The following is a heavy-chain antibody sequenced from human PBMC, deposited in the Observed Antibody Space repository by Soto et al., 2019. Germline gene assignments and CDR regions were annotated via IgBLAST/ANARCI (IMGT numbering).Heavy chain of an antibody. D-gene: IGHD3-22*01. CDR3: AKVERYYYDSSGYYSSPLF. Sequence: EVQLLESGGGLVQPGGSLRLSCAASGFTLSIYAMSWVRQAPGKGLEWVSAISGSGGKTYYADSVKGRFTISRDTSNNTLYLQMNSLRADDTAVYYCAKVERYYYDSSGYYSSPLFWGQRTLGTVSS. CDR2: ISGSGGKT. V-gene: IGHV3-23*01. CDR1: GFTLSIYA. J-gene: IGHJ4*02.